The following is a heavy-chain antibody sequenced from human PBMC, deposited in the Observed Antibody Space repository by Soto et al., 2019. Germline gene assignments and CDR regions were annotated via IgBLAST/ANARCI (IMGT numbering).Heavy chain of an antibody. J-gene: IGHJ4*02. D-gene: IGHD1-1*01. Sequence: GSLRLSCAASGFTFSSYSMNWVRQAPGKGLEWVSYISSSSSTIYYADSVKGRFTISRDDSKNTLYLQMSSLNTEDTAVYYCAAGTGRTDLDYWGQGTLVTVSS. CDR1: GFTFSSYS. V-gene: IGHV3-48*01. CDR2: ISSSSSTI. CDR3: AAGTGRTDLDY.